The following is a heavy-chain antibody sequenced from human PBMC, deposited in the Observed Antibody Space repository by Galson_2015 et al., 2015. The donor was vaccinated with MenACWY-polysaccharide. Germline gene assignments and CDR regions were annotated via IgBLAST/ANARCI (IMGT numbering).Heavy chain of an antibody. V-gene: IGHV5-51*01. CDR2: IFPGDSDI. D-gene: IGHD3-10*01. CDR3: AKQELRGVSYTHV. J-gene: IGHJ6*03. Sequence: QSGAEVKKPGESLKISCKASGYSFTSYWIGWVRQMPGKGLEWMGIIFPGDSDIRYSPSFQGQVTISADKSINTAYLQWSSLKVSDTAMYYCAKQELRGVSYTHVWGKGTTVTVS. CDR1: GYSFTSYW.